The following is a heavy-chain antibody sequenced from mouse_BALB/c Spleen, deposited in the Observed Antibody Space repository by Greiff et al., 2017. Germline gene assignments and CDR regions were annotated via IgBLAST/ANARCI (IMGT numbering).Heavy chain of an antibody. D-gene: IGHD1-1*01. Sequence: EVKLQESGGGLVQPGGSLKLSCAASGFTFSSYTMSWVRQTPEKRLEWVAYISNGGGSTYYPDTVKGRFTISRDNAKNTLYLQMSSLKSEDTAMYYCASLYGSSSFAYWGQGTLVTVSA. CDR1: GFTFSSYT. CDR2: ISNGGGST. V-gene: IGHV5-12-2*01. CDR3: ASLYGSSSFAY. J-gene: IGHJ3*01.